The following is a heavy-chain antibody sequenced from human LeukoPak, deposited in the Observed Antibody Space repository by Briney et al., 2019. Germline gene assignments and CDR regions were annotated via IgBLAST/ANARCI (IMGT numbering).Heavy chain of an antibody. D-gene: IGHD4-17*01. CDR1: GYTFTSYG. J-gene: IGHJ5*02. Sequence: GASVKVSCKASGYTFTSYGISWARQAPGQGLEWMGWISAYNGNTNYAQKLQGRVTMTTNTSTSTAYMELRSLRSDDTAVYYCARDVHGDYGSGWFDPWGQGTLVSVSS. V-gene: IGHV1-18*01. CDR2: ISAYNGNT. CDR3: ARDVHGDYGSGWFDP.